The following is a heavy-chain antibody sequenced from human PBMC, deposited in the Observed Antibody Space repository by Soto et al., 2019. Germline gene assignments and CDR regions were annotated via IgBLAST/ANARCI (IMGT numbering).Heavy chain of an antibody. J-gene: IGHJ6*02. V-gene: IGHV3-30-3*01. Sequence: GGSLRLSCAASGFTFSSYAMHWVRQAPGKGLEWVAVISYDGSNKYYADSVKGRFTISRDNSKNTLYLQMNSLRAEDTAVYYCARVFPYGSGSYHYYYGMDVWGQGTTVTVSS. CDR3: ARVFPYGSGSYHYYYGMDV. D-gene: IGHD3-10*01. CDR1: GFTFSSYA. CDR2: ISYDGSNK.